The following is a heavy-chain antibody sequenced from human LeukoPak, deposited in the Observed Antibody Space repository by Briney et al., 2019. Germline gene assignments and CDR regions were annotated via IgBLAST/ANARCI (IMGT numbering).Heavy chain of an antibody. V-gene: IGHV1-2*02. J-gene: IGHJ4*02. Sequence: ASVKVSCKASGYTFTGYYMHWVRQAPGQGLEWMGWINPNSGGTNYAQKLQGRVTMTTDTSTSTAYMELRSLRSDDTAVYYCARGPVYSSSWYGDDYWGQGTLVTVSS. CDR1: GYTFTGYY. CDR3: ARGPVYSSSWYGDDY. CDR2: INPNSGGT. D-gene: IGHD6-13*01.